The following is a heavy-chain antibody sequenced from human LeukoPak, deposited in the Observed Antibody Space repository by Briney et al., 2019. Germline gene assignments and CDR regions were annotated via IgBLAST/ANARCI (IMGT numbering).Heavy chain of an antibody. CDR1: GGSISSGGYY. Sequence: SETLSLTCTVSGGSISSGGYYWSWIRQPPGKGLEWIGYIYHSGSTYYNPSLKSRVTISVDRSKNQFSLKLSSATAADTAVYYCARGFQRKGLFDYWGQGTLVTVSS. CDR3: ARGFQRKGLFDY. CDR2: IYHSGST. V-gene: IGHV4-30-2*01. D-gene: IGHD3/OR15-3a*01. J-gene: IGHJ4*02.